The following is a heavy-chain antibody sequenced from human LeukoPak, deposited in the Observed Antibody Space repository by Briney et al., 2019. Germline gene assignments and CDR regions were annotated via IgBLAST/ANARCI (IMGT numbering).Heavy chain of an antibody. CDR2: ISAYNGNT. J-gene: IGHJ4*02. Sequence: GASVKVSCKASGYTSTSYGISWVRQAPGQGLEWMGWISAYNGNTNYAQKLQGRVTMTTDTSTSTAYMELRSLRSDDTAVYYCARAYYDSSGYLVDYWGQGTLVTVSS. CDR3: ARAYYDSSGYLVDY. D-gene: IGHD3-22*01. V-gene: IGHV1-18*01. CDR1: GYTSTSYG.